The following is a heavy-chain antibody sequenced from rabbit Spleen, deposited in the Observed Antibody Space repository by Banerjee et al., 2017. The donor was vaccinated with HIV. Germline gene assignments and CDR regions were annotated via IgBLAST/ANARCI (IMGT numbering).Heavy chain of an antibody. D-gene: IGHD1-1*01. Sequence: QEQLEESGGGLVKPEGSLTLTCKASGVSFSDTDVMCWVRQAPGKGLEWIACINAVTAKPVYATWAKVRFTISRTSPTTVTLRMTSLTAADRAAYFCSSDLVGVIGWNFYLWGQGTLVTVS. CDR2: INAVTAKP. CDR3: SSDLVGVIGWNFYL. J-gene: IGHJ3*01. CDR1: GVSFSDTDV. V-gene: IGHV1S45*01.